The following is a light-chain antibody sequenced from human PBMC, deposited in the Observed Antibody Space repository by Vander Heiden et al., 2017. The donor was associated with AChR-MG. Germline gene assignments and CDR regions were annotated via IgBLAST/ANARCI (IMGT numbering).Light chain of an antibody. CDR3: QQYGSSPTALT. CDR2: DAS. J-gene: IGKJ4*01. V-gene: IGKV3D-20*01. CDR1: QSVSRSY. Sequence: EIVLTQCPATLSLSPGERATRSCGASQSVSRSYSTWYQQKPGHAPRLLIYDASSRATGIPDRFSGSGSGTDFTLTISRLEPEDFAVYYCQQYGSSPTALTFGGGTKVEIK.